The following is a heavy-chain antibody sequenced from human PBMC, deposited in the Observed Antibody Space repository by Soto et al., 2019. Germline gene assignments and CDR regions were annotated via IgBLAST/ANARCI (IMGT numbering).Heavy chain of an antibody. CDR3: ARTYGGEFHY. V-gene: IGHV2-5*01. D-gene: IGHD3-10*01. J-gene: IGHJ4*02. Sequence: QITLKESGPTLVKPTQTLTLTCSFSGFSLSTTGVGVGWIRQPPGRTLEWLAVIYWNDDKRYSPSLKSGVTTTKDTSKNQVVLTMTNMDPVDTATYYCARTYGGEFHYWGQGTLVTVSS. CDR2: IYWNDDK. CDR1: GFSLSTTGVG.